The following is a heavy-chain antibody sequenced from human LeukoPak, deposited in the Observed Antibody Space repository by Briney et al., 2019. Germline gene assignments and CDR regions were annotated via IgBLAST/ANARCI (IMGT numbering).Heavy chain of an antibody. D-gene: IGHD2-2*01. Sequence: GGSLRLSCAASGFFFRSYGMHWVRQAPGKGLEWVAVIWNDGSEKYFAESVKGRFTISRDNSNNTLYLQIDTLRAEDTAVYYCANDTSASIYYMEVWGKGTTVTVSS. CDR3: ANDTSASIYYMEV. J-gene: IGHJ6*03. V-gene: IGHV3-33*06. CDR1: GFFFRSYG. CDR2: IWNDGSEK.